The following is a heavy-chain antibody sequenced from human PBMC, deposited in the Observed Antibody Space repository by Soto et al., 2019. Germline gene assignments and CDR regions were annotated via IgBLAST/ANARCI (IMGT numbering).Heavy chain of an antibody. CDR1: GGTFSSYA. D-gene: IGHD4-17*01. Sequence: QVQLVQSGAEVKKPGSSVRVSCKAAGGTFSSYAFSWVRQAPGQGLEWMGGIIPVFGTTTYAQKFQCRVTLTADKSTSTVFFDLRSLRSDDTAVYYCARAWGTTLTTGWFDPWGQGTVVTVSS. V-gene: IGHV1-69*06. CDR3: ARAWGTTLTTGWFDP. J-gene: IGHJ5*02. CDR2: IIPVFGTT.